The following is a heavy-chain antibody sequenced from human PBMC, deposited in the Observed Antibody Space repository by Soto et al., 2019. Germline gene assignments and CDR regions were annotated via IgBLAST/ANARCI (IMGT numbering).Heavy chain of an antibody. CDR3: ARGVVVPAATGKNWFDP. J-gene: IGHJ5*02. D-gene: IGHD2-2*01. CDR1: GYTFTSKG. CDR2: ISVYNGNT. Sequence: ASVKVSCKASGYTFTSKGISWVRQAPGQGLEWVGWISVYNGNTNYAQQLQGRITMSADTSTNTVYLELRSLRFDDTAVYYCARGVVVPAATGKNWFDPWGQGTLVAVSS. V-gene: IGHV1-18*01.